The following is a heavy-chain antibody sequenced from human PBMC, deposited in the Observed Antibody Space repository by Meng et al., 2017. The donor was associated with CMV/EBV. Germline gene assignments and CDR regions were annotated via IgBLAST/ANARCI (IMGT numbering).Heavy chain of an antibody. Sequence: KVSCKGSGYSFTSYWIGWVRQMPGKGLEWMGIIYPGDSDTRYSPSFQGQVTISADKSISTAYLQWSSLKASDTAMHYCARGDYDFWSGYRDWGQGTLVTVSS. CDR2: IYPGDSDT. CDR1: GYSFTSYW. D-gene: IGHD3-3*01. CDR3: ARGDYDFWSGYRD. V-gene: IGHV5-51*01. J-gene: IGHJ4*02.